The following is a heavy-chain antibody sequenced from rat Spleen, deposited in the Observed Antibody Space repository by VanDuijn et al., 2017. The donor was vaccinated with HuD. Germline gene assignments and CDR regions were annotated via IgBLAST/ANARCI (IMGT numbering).Heavy chain of an antibody. D-gene: IGHD4-3*01. J-gene: IGHJ2*01. CDR3: ARHNLGD. CDR1: GFTFSNYG. Sequence: EVQLVESGGGLVQPGRSLKLSCAASGFTFSNYGMAWVRQAPTKGLEWVATISYDGSSTYYRDSVKGRFTISRDNAKSTLYLQMDSLRSEDTATYYCARHNLGDWGQGVMVTVSS. CDR2: ISYDGSST. V-gene: IGHV5-29*01.